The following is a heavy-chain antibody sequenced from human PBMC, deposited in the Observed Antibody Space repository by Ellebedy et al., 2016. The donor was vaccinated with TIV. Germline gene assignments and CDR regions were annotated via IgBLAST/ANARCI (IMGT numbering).Heavy chain of an antibody. D-gene: IGHD3-3*01. Sequence: PGGSLRLSCAASGFTFSSYSMNWVRQAPGKGLELVSSISSSSYIYYADSVKARFTISRDNAKNSLYLQMNSLRAEDTAVYYCARDLVTIFGVVIPNDYWGQGTLLTVSS. CDR3: ARDLVTIFGVVIPNDY. J-gene: IGHJ4*02. V-gene: IGHV3-21*01. CDR1: GFTFSSYS. CDR2: ISSSSYI.